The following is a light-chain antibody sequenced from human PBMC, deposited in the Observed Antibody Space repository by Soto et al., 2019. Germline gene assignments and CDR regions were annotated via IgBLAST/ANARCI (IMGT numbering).Light chain of an antibody. CDR3: QQRSNWPIT. CDR1: QSVSSY. CDR2: GAS. V-gene: IGKV3-11*01. J-gene: IGKJ5*01. Sequence: EIVLTQYPSTLSLSRGDRATLSCRASQSVSSYLAWYQQKPGQAPRLIIYGASNRATGIPARFSGSGSGTDFTLTISSLEPEDFAVYYCQQRSNWPITFGQGTRLEIK.